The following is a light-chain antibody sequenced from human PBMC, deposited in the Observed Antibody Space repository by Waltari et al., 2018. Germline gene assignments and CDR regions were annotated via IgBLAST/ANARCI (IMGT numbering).Light chain of an antibody. V-gene: IGKV2-30*01. J-gene: IGKJ4*01. CDR1: QSLVNSDGNTY. CDR3: MQGTYGLT. CDR2: KVF. Sequence: SQSLVNSDGNTYLKWFHQRPGQSPRSLIYKVFKRESGVPDRFSGSGSGTNFTLKISRVEAEDVGVYFCMQGTYGLTFGGGTKVEIK.